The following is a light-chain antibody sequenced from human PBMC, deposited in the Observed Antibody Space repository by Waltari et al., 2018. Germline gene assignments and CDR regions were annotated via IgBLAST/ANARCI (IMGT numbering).Light chain of an antibody. V-gene: IGKV3-15*01. Sequence: EIVMTQSPPTLSVSPGERATLSCRASQRVSSNLAWYQQKPGQAPRLLIYGASTRATGIPARFSGSESGTEFTLTISSLQSEDFAVYYCQQNNNWPQTFGQGTKVEIK. CDR2: GAS. J-gene: IGKJ1*01. CDR1: QRVSSN. CDR3: QQNNNWPQT.